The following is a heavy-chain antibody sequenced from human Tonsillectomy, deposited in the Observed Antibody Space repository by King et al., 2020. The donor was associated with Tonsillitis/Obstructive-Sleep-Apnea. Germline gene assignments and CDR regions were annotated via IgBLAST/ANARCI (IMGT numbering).Heavy chain of an antibody. CDR2: IYHSGTT. CDR1: GGSISSPNW. CDR3: ARVEGSGSYSPFDY. J-gene: IGHJ4*02. V-gene: IGHV4-4*02. D-gene: IGHD3-10*01. Sequence: VPLQESGPGLVKPSGTLSLTCAVSGGSISSPNWWSWVRQPPGKGLEWIGEIYHSGTTNYNPSLQSRVTISVDKSKNHFSLKLNSVTAADTAVYYCARVEGSGSYSPFDYWGRGTLVTVSS.